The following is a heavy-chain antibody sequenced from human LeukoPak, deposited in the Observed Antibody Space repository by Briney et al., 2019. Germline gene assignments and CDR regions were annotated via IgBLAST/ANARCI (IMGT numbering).Heavy chain of an antibody. Sequence: GGSLRLSCAASGFTFSSYWMQWVRHPPGKGLVWVSRINSDGSSTSYAASVKGRFTISRDNAKNTLYLQMNSLRAEDTAVYYCAKSYCGGGCYIDYWGQGTLVTVSS. CDR3: AKSYCGGGCYIDY. CDR1: GFTFSSYW. CDR2: INSDGSST. J-gene: IGHJ4*02. V-gene: IGHV3-74*01. D-gene: IGHD2-21*02.